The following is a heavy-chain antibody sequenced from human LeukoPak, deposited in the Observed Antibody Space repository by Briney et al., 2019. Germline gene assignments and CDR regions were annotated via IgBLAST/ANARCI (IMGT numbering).Heavy chain of an antibody. J-gene: IGHJ5*02. CDR1: GGSFSGYY. CDR2: INHSGST. V-gene: IGHV4-34*01. D-gene: IGHD4-11*01. CDR3: ARGRMTTVTKGGNWFDP. Sequence: SETLSLTCAVYGGSFSGYYWSWIRQPPGKGLEWIGEINHSGSTNYNPSLKSRVTISVDTSKNQFSLKLSSVTAADTAVYYCARGRMTTVTKGGNWFDPWGQGTLVTVSS.